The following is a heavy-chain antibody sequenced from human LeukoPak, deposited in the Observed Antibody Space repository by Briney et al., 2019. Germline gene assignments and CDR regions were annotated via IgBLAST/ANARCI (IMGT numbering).Heavy chain of an antibody. CDR1: DDSITMYY. J-gene: IGHJ6*03. D-gene: IGHD1-1*01. CDR2: VDHTGST. Sequence: SETLSLTCSVSDDSITMYYWTWIRQPPGEGLEWIGYVDHTGSTNFNPSLNGRVSISRDTTKNLFSLRLRSVTAADTAVYFCARGRVTSSTWYSTYYYYFYMDVWGKGTTVTVSS. CDR3: ARGRVTSSTWYSTYYYYFYMDV. V-gene: IGHV4-59*01.